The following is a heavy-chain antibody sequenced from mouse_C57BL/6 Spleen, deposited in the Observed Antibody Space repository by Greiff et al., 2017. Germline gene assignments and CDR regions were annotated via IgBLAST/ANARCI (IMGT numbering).Heavy chain of an antibody. CDR2: INPYNGGT. Sequence: EVQLQQSGPVLVKPGASVKMSCKASGYTFTDYYMNWVKQSPGKSLEWIGVINPYNGGTSYNQKFKGKATLTVDKSSSTAYMELKSLTSEDSAVYYCGREGDSSCVRYLDVWGTGTTVTVSS. V-gene: IGHV1-19*01. CDR1: GYTFTDYY. CDR3: GREGDSSCVRYLDV. J-gene: IGHJ1*03. D-gene: IGHD1-1*01.